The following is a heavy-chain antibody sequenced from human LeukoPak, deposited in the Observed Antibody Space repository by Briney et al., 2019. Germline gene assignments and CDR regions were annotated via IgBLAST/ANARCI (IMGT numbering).Heavy chain of an antibody. J-gene: IGHJ5*02. CDR1: GFTFSSYS. CDR2: ISSGSSTI. CDR3: ARGLGP. Sequence: GGSLRLSCAASGFTFSSYSMNWVRQAPGKGLEWVSYISSGSSTIYYADSVKGRFTISRDNAKNSLYLQMNSLRAEDTAVYYCARGLGPWGQGTLVTVSS. V-gene: IGHV3-48*01.